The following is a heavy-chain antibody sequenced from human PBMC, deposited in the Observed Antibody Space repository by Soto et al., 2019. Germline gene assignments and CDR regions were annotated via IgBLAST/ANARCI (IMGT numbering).Heavy chain of an antibody. Sequence: EVQLLEAGGGLVQPGGSLRLSCTASGFTFTYYAFSWVRQAPGKGLEWVSAISANGQGIYYADSVRGRFTISRDNSKNTVFLHMDSLRAEDTAVYYCAKDRASPRAQFHYWGQGTLVTVSS. CDR2: ISANGQGI. J-gene: IGHJ4*02. V-gene: IGHV3-23*01. CDR3: AKDRASPRAQFHY. CDR1: GFTFTYYA.